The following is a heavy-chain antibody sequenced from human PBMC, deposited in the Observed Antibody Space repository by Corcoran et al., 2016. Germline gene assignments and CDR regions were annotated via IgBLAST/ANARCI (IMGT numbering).Heavy chain of an antibody. CDR3: ARDVHEGGGRDYGMDV. V-gene: IGHV1-69*06. Sequence: QVQLVQSGAEVKKPGSSVKVSCKASGGTFSSYAISWVRQAPGQGLEWMGGIIPIFGTANYAQKFQGRVTITADKSTSTAYMELSSLRSEDTAVYYCARDVHEGGGRDYGMDVWGQGTTVTVSS. D-gene: IGHD2-15*01. CDR1: GGTFSSYA. J-gene: IGHJ6*02. CDR2: IIPIFGTA.